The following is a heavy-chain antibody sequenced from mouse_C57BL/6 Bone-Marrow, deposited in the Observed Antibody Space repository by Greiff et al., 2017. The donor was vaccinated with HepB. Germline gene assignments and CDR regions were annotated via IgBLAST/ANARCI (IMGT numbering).Heavy chain of an antibody. Sequence: QVQLQQSGAELVRPGASVTLSCKASGYTFTDYEMHWVKQTPVHGLEWIGAIDPETGGTAYNQKFKGKAILTADKSSSTAYMELRSLTSEDSAVYYCPRPHTLREYFDYWGQGTTLTVSS. D-gene: IGHD1-1*01. V-gene: IGHV1-15*01. CDR1: GYTFTDYE. CDR3: PRPHTLREYFDY. CDR2: IDPETGGT. J-gene: IGHJ2*01.